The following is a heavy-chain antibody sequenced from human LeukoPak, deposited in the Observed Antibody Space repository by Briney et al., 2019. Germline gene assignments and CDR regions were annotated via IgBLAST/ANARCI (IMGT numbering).Heavy chain of an antibody. J-gene: IGHJ3*02. CDR1: GFTFSSYS. D-gene: IGHD3-22*01. Sequence: GGSLRLSCAASGFTFSSYSMNWVRQAPGKGLEWVSSISSSSSYIYYADSVKGRFTTSRDNAKNSLYLQMNSLRAEDTAVYYCARGVRYYDSSGQGGDAFDIWGQGTMVTASS. CDR2: ISSSSSYI. CDR3: ARGVRYYDSSGQGGDAFDI. V-gene: IGHV3-21*01.